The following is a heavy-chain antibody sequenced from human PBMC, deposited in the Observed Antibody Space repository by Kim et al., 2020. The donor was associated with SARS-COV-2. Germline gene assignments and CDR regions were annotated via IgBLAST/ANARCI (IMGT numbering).Heavy chain of an antibody. J-gene: IGHJ1*01. V-gene: IGHV3-48*02. D-gene: IGHD3-22*01. Sequence: GGSLRLSCAASGFTFNNYSMTWVRQAPGKGLEWVATISSSSITEYYADSVRGRFTISRDNCKNSVYLHMNSLRDEDTAVYYCARRCFECSGYLDYWGQGT. CDR2: ISSSSITE. CDR3: ARRCFECSGYLDY. CDR1: GFTFNNYS.